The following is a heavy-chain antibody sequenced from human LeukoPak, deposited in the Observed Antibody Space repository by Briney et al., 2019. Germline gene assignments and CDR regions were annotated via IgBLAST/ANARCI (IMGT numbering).Heavy chain of an antibody. Sequence: SETLSLTCTVSGGSISSGGYYWSWIRQHPGKGLEWIGYIYYSGSTYYNPSLKSQVTISVDTSKNQFSLKLSSVTAADTAVYYCASSYYYDSSGSGAFDIWGQGTMVTVSS. V-gene: IGHV4-31*01. D-gene: IGHD3-22*01. J-gene: IGHJ3*02. CDR2: IYYSGST. CDR1: GGSISSGGYY. CDR3: ASSYYYDSSGSGAFDI.